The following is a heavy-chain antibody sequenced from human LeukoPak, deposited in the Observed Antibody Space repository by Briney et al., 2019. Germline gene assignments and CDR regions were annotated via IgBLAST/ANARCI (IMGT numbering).Heavy chain of an antibody. CDR1: GGSISSSSYY. Sequence: SETLSLTCTVSGGSISSSSYYWGWIRQPPGKGLEWIGSIYYSGSTYYNPSLKSRVTISVDTSKNQFSLKLSSVTAADTAVYYCARVIVVVPAAILDAKVPKYNWFDPWGQGTLVTVSS. CDR2: IYYSGST. J-gene: IGHJ5*02. D-gene: IGHD2-2*01. V-gene: IGHV4-39*07. CDR3: ARVIVVVPAAILDAKVPKYNWFDP.